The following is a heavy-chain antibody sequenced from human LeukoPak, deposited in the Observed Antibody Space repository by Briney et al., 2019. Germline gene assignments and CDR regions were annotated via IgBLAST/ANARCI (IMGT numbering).Heavy chain of an antibody. CDR3: ARDHDYVWGSYRYTGYYFDY. CDR2: MNPNSGNT. J-gene: IGHJ4*02. V-gene: IGHV1-8*01. D-gene: IGHD3-16*02. CDR1: GYTFTSYD. Sequence: ASVKVSCKASGYTFTSYDINWVRQATGQGLEWMGWMNPNSGNTGYAQKFQGRVTMTRDTSTSTVYMELSSLRSEDTAVYYCARDHDYVWGSYRYTGYYFDYWGQGTLVTVSS.